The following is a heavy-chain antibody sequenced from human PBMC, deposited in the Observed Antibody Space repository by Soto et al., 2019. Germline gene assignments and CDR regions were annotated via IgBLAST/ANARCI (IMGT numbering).Heavy chain of an antibody. Sequence: PSETLSLTCTVSDGSISSDDYYWSWIRQPPGKGLEWIGYISYSGTTYYNPSLKSRVTISIDMSQNQFSLKLSFVTAADTAVYYCARNLGGYSNNYFDYWGQGTLVTVSS. D-gene: IGHD5-18*01. CDR1: DGSISSDDYY. J-gene: IGHJ4*02. CDR3: ARNLGGYSNNYFDY. V-gene: IGHV4-30-4*01. CDR2: ISYSGTT.